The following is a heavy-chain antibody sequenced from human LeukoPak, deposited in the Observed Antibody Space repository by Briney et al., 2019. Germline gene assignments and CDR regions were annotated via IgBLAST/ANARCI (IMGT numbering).Heavy chain of an antibody. J-gene: IGHJ4*02. V-gene: IGHV4-4*02. CDR1: GGSISSSNW. Sequence: SETLSLTCAVSGGSISSSNWWSWVRQPPGRGLEWIEYIYHSGSTNYNPSLKSRVTISVHKSKNQFSPKLSSVTAADTAVYYCATAYGDLDYWGQGTLVTVSS. CDR2: IYHSGST. CDR3: ATAYGDLDY. D-gene: IGHD4-17*01.